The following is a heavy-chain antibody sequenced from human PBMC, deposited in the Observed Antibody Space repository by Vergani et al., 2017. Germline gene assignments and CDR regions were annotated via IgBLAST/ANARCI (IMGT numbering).Heavy chain of an antibody. Sequence: EVQLLESGGGLVQPGGSLRLSCAASGFTFSSYAMSWVRQGPGKGLEWVSAISVSGGSTYYADSVKGRFTISRDNSKNTLYLQMNSLRAEDTAVYYCAKDITILGRGFDYWGQGTLVTVSS. D-gene: IGHD3-9*01. CDR1: GFTFSSYA. CDR3: AKDITILGRGFDY. CDR2: ISVSGGST. J-gene: IGHJ4*02. V-gene: IGHV3-23*01.